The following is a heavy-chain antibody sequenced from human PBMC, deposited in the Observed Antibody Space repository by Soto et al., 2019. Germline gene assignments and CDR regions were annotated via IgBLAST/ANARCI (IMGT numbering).Heavy chain of an antibody. V-gene: IGHV3-23*01. D-gene: IGHD1-26*01. Sequence: GGSLRLSCAVSGYIFANFGMSWVRQVQGRGLGWISSISGRGFKKYYADSVEGRFTISRDNSKSTVYLELNNLSAEDTAIYHCSKNQGVELVPLATVDLFDPWGQGSVVTVSS. CDR2: ISGRGFKK. CDR1: GYIFANFG. CDR3: SKNQGVELVPLATVDLFDP. J-gene: IGHJ5*02.